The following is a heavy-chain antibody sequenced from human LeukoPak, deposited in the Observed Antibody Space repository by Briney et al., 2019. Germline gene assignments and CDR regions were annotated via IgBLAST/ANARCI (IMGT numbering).Heavy chain of an antibody. V-gene: IGHV3-7*03. CDR1: GFTFSNYL. Sequence: GGSLRLSCVASGFTFSNYLMSWVRQAPGKGLEWVANIQQDGSEKNYVDSVEGRFTISRDNAKNSLYLQMNSLRAEDTAVYYCAREAQLWLQPLDYWGQGTLVTVSS. CDR3: AREAQLWLQPLDY. J-gene: IGHJ4*02. D-gene: IGHD5-18*01. CDR2: IQQDGSEK.